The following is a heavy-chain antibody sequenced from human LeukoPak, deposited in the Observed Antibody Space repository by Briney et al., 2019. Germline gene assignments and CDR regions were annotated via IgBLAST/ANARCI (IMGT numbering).Heavy chain of an antibody. D-gene: IGHD5-18*01. CDR3: ARDRSPNTAMAYFDY. CDR1: GGTFSSYA. Sequence: SVKVSCKASGGTFSSYAISWVRQAPGRGLEWMGGIIPIFGTANYAQKFQGRVTITADESTSTAYMELSSLRSEDTAVYYCARDRSPNTAMAYFDYWGQGTLVTVSS. V-gene: IGHV1-69*13. CDR2: IIPIFGTA. J-gene: IGHJ4*02.